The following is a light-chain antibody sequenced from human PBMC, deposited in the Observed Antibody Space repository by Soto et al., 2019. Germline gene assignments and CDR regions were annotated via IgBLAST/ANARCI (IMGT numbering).Light chain of an antibody. J-gene: IGKJ1*01. CDR3: QQYNRFTWP. CDR2: DAS. Sequence: DIQMTQSPSTLSASVGDRVTITCRASQSISSWLAWYQQKPGKAPKLVIYDASSLESRVPSRFSGSGSGTEFTLTISSLQPDDFATYYRQQYNRFTWPLGQGTTVDIK. V-gene: IGKV1-5*01. CDR1: QSISSW.